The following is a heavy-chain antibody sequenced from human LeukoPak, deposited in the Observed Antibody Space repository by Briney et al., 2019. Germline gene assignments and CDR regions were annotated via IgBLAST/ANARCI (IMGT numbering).Heavy chain of an antibody. CDR3: ANSLLPTIAPNWFDP. V-gene: IGHV3-23*01. CDR2: ISGSGGST. Sequence: GGSLRLSCAASGFTFSSYAMSWVRQAPGKGLEWVSAISGSGGSTYYADSVKGRFTISRDNSKNTLYLQMNSLRAEDTAVYYCANSLLPTIAPNWFDPWGQGTLVTVSS. D-gene: IGHD6-13*01. CDR1: GFTFSSYA. J-gene: IGHJ5*02.